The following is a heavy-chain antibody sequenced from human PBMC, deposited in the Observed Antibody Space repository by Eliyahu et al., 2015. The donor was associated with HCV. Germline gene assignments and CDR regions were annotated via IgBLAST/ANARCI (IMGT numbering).Heavy chain of an antibody. D-gene: IGHD6-19*01. CDR3: AXGGGGIAVAGTGGWFDP. J-gene: IGHJ5*02. CDR1: GGSITSYC. V-gene: IGHV4-59*01. Sequence: QVQLQESGPGLVKPSETLSLTXTVSGGSITSYCWSWIRQPPGKGLEWIGYIHYSGSTNYNPSLKSRVTISVDTSKNQFSLNVTSVTAADTAVYFCAXGGGGIAVAGTGGWFDPWGQGTLVTVSS. CDR2: IHYSGST.